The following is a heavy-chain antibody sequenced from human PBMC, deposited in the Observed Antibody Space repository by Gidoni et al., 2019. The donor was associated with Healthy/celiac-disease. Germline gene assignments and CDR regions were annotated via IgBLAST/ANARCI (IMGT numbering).Heavy chain of an antibody. CDR2: IYWNDDK. Sequence: QITLKESGPTLVKPTQTLTLTCTFSGFSLSTSGVGVGWIRQPPGKALEWLALIYWNDDKRYSPSLKSRLTITKDTSKNQVVLTMTNMDPVDTATYYCAHNGEYDYGDYLRPIFDYWGQGTLVTVSS. V-gene: IGHV2-5*01. CDR1: GFSLSTSGVG. CDR3: AHNGEYDYGDYLRPIFDY. J-gene: IGHJ4*02. D-gene: IGHD4-17*01.